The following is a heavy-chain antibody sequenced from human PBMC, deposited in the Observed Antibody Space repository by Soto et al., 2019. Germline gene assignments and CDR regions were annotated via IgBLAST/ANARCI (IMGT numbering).Heavy chain of an antibody. CDR2: IYPDDSDT. J-gene: IGHJ3*02. CDR1: GFNFPTFW. D-gene: IGHD6-19*01. CDR3: ARGFGSGWNDAFDI. Sequence: PGESLKISCKHSGFNFPTFWIAWVRQMPGKGLEWMGTIYPDDSDTRYSPSFQGQVTISADKSISTAYLQWSSLKASDTAMYFCARGFGSGWNDAFDIWGQGTMVTVSS. V-gene: IGHV5-51*01.